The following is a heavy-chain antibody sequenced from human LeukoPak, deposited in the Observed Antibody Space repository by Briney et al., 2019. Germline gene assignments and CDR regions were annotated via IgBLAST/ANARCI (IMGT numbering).Heavy chain of an antibody. Sequence: PVGSQRLSCAASGFTFYDYGMIWVRQPPGKGLEWVSGINWNGGSTGYADSVKGRFTISRDNAKNSLYLQMNSLRAEDTALYYCARDLYSSSCSHWGQGTLVSVSS. CDR2: INWNGGST. CDR3: ARDLYSSSCSH. CDR1: GFTFYDYG. D-gene: IGHD6-13*01. J-gene: IGHJ4*02. V-gene: IGHV3-20*04.